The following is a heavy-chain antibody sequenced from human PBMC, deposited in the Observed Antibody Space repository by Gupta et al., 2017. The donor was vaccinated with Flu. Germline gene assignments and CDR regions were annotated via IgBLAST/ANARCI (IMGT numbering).Heavy chain of an antibody. D-gene: IGHD2-15*01. CDR2: IIPVFGPT. Sequence: APGQGLEWMGGIIPVFGPTNYAQKFQGRVTITADEFTSTAYMELSSLRSEDTTVYYCARKGGGHCSGGTCYSFDYWGQGTLVTVSS. V-gene: IGHV1-69*01. CDR3: ARKGGGHCSGGTCYSFDY. J-gene: IGHJ4*02.